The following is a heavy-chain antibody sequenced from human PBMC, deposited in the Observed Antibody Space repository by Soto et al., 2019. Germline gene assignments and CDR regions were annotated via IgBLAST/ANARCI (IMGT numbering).Heavy chain of an antibody. J-gene: IGHJ3*02. CDR3: ARGGVTGIVGIFGSPLDI. CDR2: IGYDGNNK. V-gene: IGHV3-33*01. Sequence: QVQLVESGGGWAQPGRSLRLACEATGFSFTTYGMHWGRQAPGKGLEWVAVIGYDGNNKYYADYVEGRFTISRDNSKNTLYLQMKSLRGDDADVYDCARGGVTGIVGIFGSPLDIWGQGTVVTVSS. CDR1: GFSFTTYG. D-gene: IGHD1-1*01.